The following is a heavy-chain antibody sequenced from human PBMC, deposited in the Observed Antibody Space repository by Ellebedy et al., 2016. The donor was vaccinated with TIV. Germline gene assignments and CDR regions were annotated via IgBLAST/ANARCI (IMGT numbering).Heavy chain of an antibody. CDR3: VKLDSSGFYYGRLDY. J-gene: IGHJ4*02. CDR2: ISAGGDST. V-gene: IGHV3-23*01. D-gene: IGHD3-22*01. Sequence: GGSLRLSCAASGFTFSDHAMSWVRQTPGKGLEWVSGISAGGDSTHYVDSVKGRFTISRDNSKKTLYLQMNSLRAEDTAVYYCVKLDSSGFYYGRLDYWGQGTPVTVSS. CDR1: GFTFSDHA.